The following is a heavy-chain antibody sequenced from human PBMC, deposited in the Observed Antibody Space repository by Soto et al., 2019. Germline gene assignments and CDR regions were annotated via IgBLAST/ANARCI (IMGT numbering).Heavy chain of an antibody. D-gene: IGHD6-19*01. Sequence: DVQLLESGGGLVQPGGSLRLSCTASGFTFSYYAMSWVRQAPGKGLEWVSAISGRGDSTYYADSVKGRFTISRDNSKNTLYLQMNSLRAEDTAVYYCAKDYTSGWFYFDYWGRGTLVTVSS. V-gene: IGHV3-23*01. CDR2: ISGRGDST. J-gene: IGHJ4*02. CDR3: AKDYTSGWFYFDY. CDR1: GFTFSYYA.